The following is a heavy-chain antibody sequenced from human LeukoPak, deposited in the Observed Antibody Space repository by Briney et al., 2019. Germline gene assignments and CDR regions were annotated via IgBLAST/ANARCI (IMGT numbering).Heavy chain of an antibody. CDR2: IYSDDTT. CDR3: TRGHLGNWGAFDI. J-gene: IGHJ3*02. Sequence: GGSLRLSCAASGFTVSSNYMSWVRQAPGKGLEWVSVIYSDDTTYYADSVKGRFAISRDNSKNTLHLQMNSLRAEDTAVYYCTRGHLGNWGAFDIWGQGTMVTVSS. D-gene: IGHD7-27*01. CDR1: GFTVSSNY. V-gene: IGHV3-66*01.